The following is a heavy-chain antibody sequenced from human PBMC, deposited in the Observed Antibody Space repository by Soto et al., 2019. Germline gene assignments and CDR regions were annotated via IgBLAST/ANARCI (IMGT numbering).Heavy chain of an antibody. D-gene: IGHD3-10*01. CDR2: IYYRGST. Sequence: QVQLQESGPGLVKPSQTLSLTCTVSGGSISSGGYYWSWIRQHPGKGLEWIGYIYYRGSTYYNPSLKSRVTISVDTSTNPFSLRLGSVTAADTAVYYCASRHATVGPWFGELLGRHYYHSGRDVWGQGTTVTVSS. CDR1: GGSISSGGYY. V-gene: IGHV4-31*03. CDR3: ASRHATVGPWFGELLGRHYYHSGRDV. J-gene: IGHJ6*01.